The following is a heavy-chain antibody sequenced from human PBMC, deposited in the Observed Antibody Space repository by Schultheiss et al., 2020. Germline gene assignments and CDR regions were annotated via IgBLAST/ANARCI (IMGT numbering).Heavy chain of an antibody. V-gene: IGHV3-74*01. Sequence: GGSLRLSCAASGFAFSTYWMHWVRQAPGKGLVWVSRINSDGSSTNYADSVKGRFTISRDSAKDTMYLQMNSLRAEDTAVYYCARDVYYYGMDVWGQGTTVNGYS. CDR1: GFAFSTYW. CDR2: INSDGSST. CDR3: ARDVYYYGMDV. J-gene: IGHJ6*02.